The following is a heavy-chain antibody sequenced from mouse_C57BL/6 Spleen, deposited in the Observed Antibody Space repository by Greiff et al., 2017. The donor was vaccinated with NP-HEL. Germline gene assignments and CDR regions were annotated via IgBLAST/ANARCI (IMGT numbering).Heavy chain of an antibody. CDR1: GYAFSSYW. J-gene: IGHJ1*03. CDR2: IYPGDGDT. D-gene: IGHD1-1*01. Sequence: QVQLKQSGAELVKPGASVKISCKASGYAFSSYWMNWVKQRPGKGLEWIGQIYPGDGDTNYNGKFKGKATLTADKSSSTAYMQLSSLTSEDSAVYFCARNYYGSRYWYFDVWGTGTTVTVSS. V-gene: IGHV1-80*01. CDR3: ARNYYGSRYWYFDV.